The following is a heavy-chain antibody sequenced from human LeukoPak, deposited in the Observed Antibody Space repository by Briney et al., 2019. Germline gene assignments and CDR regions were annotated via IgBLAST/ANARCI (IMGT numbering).Heavy chain of an antibody. J-gene: IGHJ4*02. D-gene: IGHD6-19*01. CDR3: AKGRRGAVAELDY. CDR2: IWYDGSNK. V-gene: IGHV3-33*06. CDR1: GFTFSSYG. Sequence: GRSLRLSCAASGFTFSSYGMHWVRQAPGKGLEWVAVIWYDGSNKYYADSVTGRFTISRDNSKNTLYLQMNSLRAEDTAVYYCAKGRRGAVAELDYWGQGTLVTVSS.